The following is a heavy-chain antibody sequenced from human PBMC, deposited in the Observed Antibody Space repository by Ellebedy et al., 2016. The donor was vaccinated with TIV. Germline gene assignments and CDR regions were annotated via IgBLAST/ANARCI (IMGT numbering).Heavy chain of an antibody. V-gene: IGHV2-70*11. CDR3: ARNRGARVPAARSDYYYYGMDV. J-gene: IGHJ6*02. CDR1: GFSLSTSGMC. Sequence: SGSTLVKPTQTLTLTCTFSGFSLSTSGMCVSWTRQPPGKALEWLARIDWDDDKYYSTTLKTRLTISKDTSKNQVVLTMTNMDPVDTATYYGARNRGARVPAARSDYYYYGMDVWGQGTTVTVSS. CDR2: IDWDDDK. D-gene: IGHD2-2*01.